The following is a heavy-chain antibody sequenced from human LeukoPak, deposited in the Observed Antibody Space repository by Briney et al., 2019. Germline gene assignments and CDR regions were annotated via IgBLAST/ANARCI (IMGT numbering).Heavy chain of an antibody. J-gene: IGHJ5*02. CDR2: ISAYNGNT. D-gene: IGHD1-14*01. Sequence: ASVEVSCKASGYTFTSYAITWVRQAPGQGLEWMGWISAYNGNTNYAQKLQGRVTMTTDTSTSTAYMELRSLRSDDTAVYYCARRSPDWSSTGHMEPNWFDPWGQGTLVTVSS. CDR3: ARRSPDWSSTGHMEPNWFDP. CDR1: GYTFTSYA. V-gene: IGHV1-18*04.